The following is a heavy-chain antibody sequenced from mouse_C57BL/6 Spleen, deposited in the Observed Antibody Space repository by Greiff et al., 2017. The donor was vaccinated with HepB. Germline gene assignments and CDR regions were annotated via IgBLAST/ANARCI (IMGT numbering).Heavy chain of an antibody. J-gene: IGHJ3*01. Sequence: VKLQQSGAELVKPGASVKISCKASGYAFSSYWMNWVKQRPGKGLEWIGQIYPGDGDTNYNGKFKGKATLTADKSSSTAYMQLSSLTSEDSAVYFCARARLGRSAWFAYWGQGTLVTVSA. CDR1: GYAFSSYW. CDR3: ARARLGRSAWFAY. V-gene: IGHV1-80*01. CDR2: IYPGDGDT. D-gene: IGHD4-1*01.